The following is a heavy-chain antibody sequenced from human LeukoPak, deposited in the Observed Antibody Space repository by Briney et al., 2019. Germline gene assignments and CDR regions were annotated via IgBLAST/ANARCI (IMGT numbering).Heavy chain of an antibody. V-gene: IGHV3-48*03. CDR1: GFTFNSYE. J-gene: IGHJ4*02. Sequence: PGGSLSRSCAASGFTFNSYEMNWVRQAPAQGLEWVSYISSSGSTIYDADSVKGRFTISRDNAKNSLYLQMNSLRAGDTAVYYCAKGSSSGWPYFFDYWGQGTLVTVSS. D-gene: IGHD6-19*01. CDR3: AKGSSSGWPYFFDY. CDR2: ISSSGSTI.